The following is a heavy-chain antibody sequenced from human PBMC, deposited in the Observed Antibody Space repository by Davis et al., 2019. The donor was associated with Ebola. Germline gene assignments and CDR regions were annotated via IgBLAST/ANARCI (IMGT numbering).Heavy chain of an antibody. CDR2: IKQDGSEK. J-gene: IGHJ4*02. D-gene: IGHD3-3*01. Sequence: GESLKISCAASGFTFSNAWMNWVRQAPGKGLEWVANIKQDGSEKYYVDSVKGRFTISRDNAKNSLYLQMNSLRAEDTAVYYCARDGVYYDFWSGYYDYWGQGTLVTVSS. CDR1: GFTFSNAW. CDR3: ARDGVYYDFWSGYYDY. V-gene: IGHV3-7*03.